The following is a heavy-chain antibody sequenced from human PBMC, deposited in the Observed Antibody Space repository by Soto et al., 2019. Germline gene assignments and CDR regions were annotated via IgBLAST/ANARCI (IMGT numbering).Heavy chain of an antibody. CDR1: GFTFSSYA. D-gene: IGHD2-15*01. J-gene: IGHJ4*01. CDR3: ARGQLPAATTYFDF. CDR2: IWFDGSNK. V-gene: IGHV3-33*01. Sequence: SLRLSCAASGFTFSSYAIHWVRQAPGKGLEWVAIIWFDGSNKYYADSVKGRFSISRDNSKNTLLLQMDSLRAEDTAVYYCARGQLPAATTYFDFWGQGTLVTVSS.